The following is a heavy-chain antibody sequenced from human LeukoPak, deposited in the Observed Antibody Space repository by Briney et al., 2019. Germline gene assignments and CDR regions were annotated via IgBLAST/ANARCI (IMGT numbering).Heavy chain of an antibody. CDR3: ARVEDTLTGYYRRPYYYYGMDV. CDR2: IRSSSSYI. CDR1: GFTFSSYS. Sequence: GGSLRLSCAASGFTFSSYSMNWVRQAPGKGLEWVSSIRSSSSYIYYADSVKGRFTISRDNAKNSLYLQMNSLRAEDTAVYYCARVEDTLTGYYRRPYYYYGMDVWGQGTTVTVSS. J-gene: IGHJ6*02. V-gene: IGHV3-21*04. D-gene: IGHD3-9*01.